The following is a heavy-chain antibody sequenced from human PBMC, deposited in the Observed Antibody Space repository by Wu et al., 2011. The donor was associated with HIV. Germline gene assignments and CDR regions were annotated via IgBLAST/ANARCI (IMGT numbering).Heavy chain of an antibody. D-gene: IGHD2-15*01. CDR2: INPNNGGT. J-gene: IGHJ4*02. V-gene: IGHV1-2*02. Sequence: VQLGCSRGAEVKKPGASVKVSCKASGYTFTGYYMYWVRQAPGQGLEWMGWINPNNGGTNYAQKFQGRVTMTRDTSISTAYMELSRLRSDDTAVYYCARPYCSGGNCLGFDYWGQGTLVTVSS. CDR1: GYTFTGYY. CDR3: ARPYCSGGNCLGFDY.